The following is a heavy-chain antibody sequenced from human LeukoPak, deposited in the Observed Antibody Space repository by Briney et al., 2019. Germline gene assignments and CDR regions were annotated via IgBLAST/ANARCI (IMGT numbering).Heavy chain of an antibody. CDR3: ARGVAARLLYFDY. Sequence: SQTLSLTCTVSGGSISSGGYYWSWIRQHPGKGLEWIGYIYYSGSTYYNPSLKSRVTISVDTSKNRFSLKLSSVTAADTAVYYCARGVAARLLYFDYWGQGTLVTVSS. CDR1: GGSISSGGYY. J-gene: IGHJ4*02. D-gene: IGHD6-6*01. CDR2: IYYSGST. V-gene: IGHV4-31*03.